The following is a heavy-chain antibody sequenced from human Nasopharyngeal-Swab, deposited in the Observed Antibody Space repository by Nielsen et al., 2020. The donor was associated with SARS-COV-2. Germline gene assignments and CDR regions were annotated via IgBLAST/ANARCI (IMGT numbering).Heavy chain of an antibody. J-gene: IGHJ4*02. Sequence: WVRQAPGQGLEWMGWINTNTGNPTCAQGFTGRFVFPLDTSVSTAYLQISSLKAEDTAVYYCARGHDTSDYWGQGTLVTVSS. D-gene: IGHD3-9*01. CDR3: ARGHDTSDY. V-gene: IGHV7-4-1*02. CDR2: INTNTGNP.